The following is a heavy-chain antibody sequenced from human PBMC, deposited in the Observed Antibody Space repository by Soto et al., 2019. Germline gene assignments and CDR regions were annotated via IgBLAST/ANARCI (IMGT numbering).Heavy chain of an antibody. J-gene: IGHJ4*02. V-gene: IGHV3-11*01. CDR1: GFTFSDYY. CDR3: ARAYYYDSSGYYPLLY. D-gene: IGHD3-22*01. CDR2: ISSSGSTI. Sequence: LRLSCAASGFTFSDYYMSWIRQAPGKGLEWVSYISSSGSTIYYADSVKGRFTISRDNAKNSLYLQMNSLRAEDTAVYYCARAYYYDSSGYYPLLYWGQGTLVTVSS.